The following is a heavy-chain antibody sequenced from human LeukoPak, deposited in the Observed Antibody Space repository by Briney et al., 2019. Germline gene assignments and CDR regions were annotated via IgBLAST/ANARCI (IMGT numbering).Heavy chain of an antibody. CDR2: ISGGSSSYI. CDR1: GFTFSDFT. J-gene: IGHJ4*02. D-gene: IGHD1-14*01. V-gene: IGHV3-21*01. Sequence: PGGSLRLSCAASGFTFSDFTMNWVRQAPGKGLEWVSCISGGSSSYIYYSDSVRGRFTISRDNAKNSLHLQMNSLTAEDTAVYYCARAVPGLDYWGQGTLVTVSS. CDR3: ARAVPGLDY.